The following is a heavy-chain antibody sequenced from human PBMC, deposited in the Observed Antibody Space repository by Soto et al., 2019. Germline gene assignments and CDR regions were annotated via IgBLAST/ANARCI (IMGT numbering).Heavy chain of an antibody. J-gene: IGHJ4*02. Sequence: SETLSLTCTVSGGSISSSSYYWGWIRQPPGKGLEWIGSIYYSGSTYYNPSLKSRVTISRDNAKNSLYLQMNSLRAEDTAIYYCGRDVRNWDSGSYSYEYWGQGTLVTVSS. V-gene: IGHV4-39*02. CDR1: GGSISSSSYY. D-gene: IGHD1-26*01. CDR3: GRDVRNWDSGSYSYEY. CDR2: IYYSGST.